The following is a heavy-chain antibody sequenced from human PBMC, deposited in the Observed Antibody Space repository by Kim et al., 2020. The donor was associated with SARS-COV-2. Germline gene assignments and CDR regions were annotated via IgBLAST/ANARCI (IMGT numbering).Heavy chain of an antibody. CDR2: INPNSGGT. D-gene: IGHD2-8*02. CDR3: ARVDQVLPVVVYGMDV. CDR1: GYTFTGYY. Sequence: ASVKVSCKASGYTFTGYYMHWVRQAPGQGLEWMGWINPNSGGTNYAQRFQGRVTMTRDTSISTAYMELSRLRSDDTAVYYCARVDQVLPVVVYGMDVWGRGTTVTVSS. V-gene: IGHV1-2*02. J-gene: IGHJ6*02.